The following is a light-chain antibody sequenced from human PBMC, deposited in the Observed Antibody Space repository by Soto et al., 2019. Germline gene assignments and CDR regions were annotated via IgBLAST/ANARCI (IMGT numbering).Light chain of an antibody. V-gene: IGKV1-39*01. Sequence: DIQMTQSPSSLSASVGYRVTITCRASQGGSAYLLWYQQRQGTAPKLLIYAASNLLSGVPSRFSGSGSGTKFTLTISSLPPEDFATYYCPKSYTTEHTFGQRTKRETK. J-gene: IGKJ2*01. CDR1: QGGSAY. CDR3: PKSYTTEHT. CDR2: AAS.